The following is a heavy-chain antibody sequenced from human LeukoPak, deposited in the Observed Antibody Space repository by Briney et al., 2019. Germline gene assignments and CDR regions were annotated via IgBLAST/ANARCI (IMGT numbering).Heavy chain of an antibody. CDR3: ASEAAPDNYYYMDV. J-gene: IGHJ6*03. D-gene: IGHD2-15*01. V-gene: IGHV4-39*01. CDR2: IYYSGST. Sequence: SETLSLTCTVSGDSISSSSYYWGWIRQPPGKGLEWIGSIYYSGSTYYNPSLKSRVTISVDTSKNQFSLKLSSVTAADTAVYYCASEAAPDNYYYMDVWGKGTTVTVSS. CDR1: GDSISSSSYY.